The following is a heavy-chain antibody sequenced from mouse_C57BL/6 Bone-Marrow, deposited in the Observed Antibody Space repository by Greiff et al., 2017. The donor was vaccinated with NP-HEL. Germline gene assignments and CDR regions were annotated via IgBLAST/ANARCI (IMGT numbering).Heavy chain of an antibody. J-gene: IGHJ2*01. Sequence: QVQLQQSGPELVKPGASVKISCKASGYAFSSSWMNWVKQRPGKGLEWIGRIYPGDGDTNYNGKFKGKATLTADKSSSTAYMQLSSLTSEDSAVYFCARYYYGTVYFDYWGQGTTLTVSA. D-gene: IGHD1-1*01. V-gene: IGHV1-82*01. CDR1: GYAFSSSW. CDR2: IYPGDGDT. CDR3: ARYYYGTVYFDY.